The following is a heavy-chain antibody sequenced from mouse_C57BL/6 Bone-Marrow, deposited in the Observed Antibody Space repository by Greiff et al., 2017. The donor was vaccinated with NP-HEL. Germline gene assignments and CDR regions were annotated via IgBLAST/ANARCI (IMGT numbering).Heavy chain of an antibody. CDR1: GFSLTSYG. D-gene: IGHD1-1*01. J-gene: IGHJ4*01. Sequence: VQLVESGPGLVQPSQSLSITCTVSGFSLTSYGVHWVRQSPGKGLEWLGVIWSGGSTDYNADFISRLSISKDNSKSQVFFKMNSLQADDTAIYYCARGPITTVVAGNAMDYWGQGTSVTVSS. CDR3: ARGPITTVVAGNAMDY. CDR2: IWSGGST. V-gene: IGHV2-2*01.